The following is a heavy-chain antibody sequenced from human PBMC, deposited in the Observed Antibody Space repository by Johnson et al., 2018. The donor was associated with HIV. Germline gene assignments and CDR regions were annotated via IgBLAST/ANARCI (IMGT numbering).Heavy chain of an antibody. J-gene: IGHJ3*02. D-gene: IGHD6-19*01. CDR2: ISYDGSNK. CDR1: GFTFSSYA. Sequence: QVQLVESGGGVVQPGRSLRLSCAASGFTFSSYAMHWVRQAPGKGLEWVAVISYDGSNKYYAESVKGRFTISRDNSKNTLYLQMNSLRAEDTAVYYCARDGVAGTSGDIWGQGTMVTVSS. CDR3: ARDGVAGTSGDI. V-gene: IGHV3-30-3*01.